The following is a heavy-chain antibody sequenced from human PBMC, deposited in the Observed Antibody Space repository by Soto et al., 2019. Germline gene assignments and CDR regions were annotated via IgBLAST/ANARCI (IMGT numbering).Heavy chain of an antibody. V-gene: IGHV4-59*01. Sequence: TSETLSLTCTVSGGSISSYYWSWIRQPPGKGLEWIGYIYYSGSTNYNPSLKSRVTISVDTSKKQFSLKLSSVTAADTAVYYCAKDYRGNHWFDFWGLGTLVTVSS. CDR2: IYYSGST. D-gene: IGHD2-21*01. J-gene: IGHJ5*01. CDR1: GGSISSYY. CDR3: AKDYRGNHWFDF.